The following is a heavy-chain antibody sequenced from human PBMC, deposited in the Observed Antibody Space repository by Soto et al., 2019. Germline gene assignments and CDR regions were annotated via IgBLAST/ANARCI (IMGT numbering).Heavy chain of an antibody. CDR3: VGIQLFSYYHYYMDV. D-gene: IGHD5-18*01. CDR2: IYYSGST. V-gene: IGHV4-59*01. J-gene: IGHJ6*03. CDR1: GGSISSYY. Sequence: SETLSLTCTVSGGSISSYYWNWIRQPPGKGLEWIGYIYYSGSTNYNPSLKSRVTISLDTSKNQFSLKLSSVTAADTAVYYCVGIQLFSYYHYYMDVWGKGTTVTVSS.